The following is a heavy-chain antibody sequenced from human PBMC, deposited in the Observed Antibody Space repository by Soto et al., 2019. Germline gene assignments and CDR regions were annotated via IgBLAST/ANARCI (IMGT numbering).Heavy chain of an antibody. CDR3: ARATGTLRSRNCDY. Sequence: SQTLSLTCVISGDSVSSNTASWNWIRQSPSRGLEWLGRTYFRSKWYNDYAVSVKSRIIINPDTSNNQFSLQLNSVTPEDTAVYYCARATGTLRSRNCDYWGQGSLVTVSS. D-gene: IGHD1-1*01. V-gene: IGHV6-1*01. CDR1: GDSVSSNTAS. CDR2: TYFRSKWYN. J-gene: IGHJ4*02.